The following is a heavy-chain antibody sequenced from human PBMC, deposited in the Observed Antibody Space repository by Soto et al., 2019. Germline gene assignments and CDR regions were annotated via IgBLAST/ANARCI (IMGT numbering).Heavy chain of an antibody. J-gene: IGHJ5*02. CDR1: GGTFSSYA. V-gene: IGHV1-69*01. CDR3: ARGKTYYDFWSGASGSLEYNGFDP. Sequence: QVQLVQSGAEVKKPGSSVKVSCKASGGTFSSYAISWVRQAPGQGLEWMGGIIPIFGTANYAQKFQGRVTLTADESTSTAYMELSRLRSEDTAVYYCARGKTYYDFWSGASGSLEYNGFDPWGQGTLVTVSS. D-gene: IGHD3-3*01. CDR2: IIPIFGTA.